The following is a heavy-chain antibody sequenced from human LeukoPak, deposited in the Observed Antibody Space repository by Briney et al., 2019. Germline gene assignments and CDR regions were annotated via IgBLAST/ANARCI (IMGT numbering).Heavy chain of an antibody. CDR1: GFTFSSYG. D-gene: IGHD6-19*01. V-gene: IGHV3-30*02. CDR3: AKEAYSSGWYWLDY. J-gene: IGHJ4*02. CDR2: IRYDGSNK. Sequence: GGSLRLSCAASGFTFSSYGMHGVRQAPGKGREGGAFIRYDGSNKYYADSVKGRFTISRDNSKNTLYLQMNSQRAEDTAVYYCAKEAYSSGWYWLDYWGQGTLVTVSS.